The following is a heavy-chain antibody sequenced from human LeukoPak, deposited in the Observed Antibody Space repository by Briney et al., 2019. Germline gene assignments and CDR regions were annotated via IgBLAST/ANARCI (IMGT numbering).Heavy chain of an antibody. Sequence: SETLSLTCTVSGGSISSSSYYWVWIRQPPGKGLEWIGSIHYSGTTYYNPSLKSRVTISVDTSKNQFSLKLSSATAADTAVYYRARAGCSGGSCYGSRGAFDIWGQGTMVTVSS. V-gene: IGHV4-39*07. CDR2: IHYSGTT. D-gene: IGHD2-15*01. CDR1: GGSISSSSYY. CDR3: ARAGCSGGSCYGSRGAFDI. J-gene: IGHJ3*02.